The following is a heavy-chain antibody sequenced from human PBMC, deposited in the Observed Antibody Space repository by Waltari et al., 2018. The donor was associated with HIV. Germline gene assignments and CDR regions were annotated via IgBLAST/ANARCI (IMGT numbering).Heavy chain of an antibody. CDR2: ISDRVVRT. CDR1: GFTFSSFA. V-gene: IGHV3-23*01. Sequence: EVHLLQSGGVFVQPGGSLRLSCAASGFTFSSFAMTWVRQAPGKGLGWVSTISDRVVRTSYADAVKGRFTISRDNSRNTLYLQINNLRVEDTAVYYCAKDPNYGMDVWGQGTTVTVSS. CDR3: AKDPNYGMDV. J-gene: IGHJ6*02.